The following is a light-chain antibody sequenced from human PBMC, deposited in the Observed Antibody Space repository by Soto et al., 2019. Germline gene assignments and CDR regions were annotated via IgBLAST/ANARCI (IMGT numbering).Light chain of an antibody. Sequence: QSVLTQPPSVSGAPGQRVTISCTGSSSNIGAGYDVHWYQQLPGTAPKLLIYGNSNRPSGVADRFSGSKSGTSASLAITGLQAEDEADYYCQSYDSSLSGYYVFGTGTKLTVL. V-gene: IGLV1-40*01. CDR1: SSNIGAGYD. J-gene: IGLJ1*01. CDR3: QSYDSSLSGYYV. CDR2: GNS.